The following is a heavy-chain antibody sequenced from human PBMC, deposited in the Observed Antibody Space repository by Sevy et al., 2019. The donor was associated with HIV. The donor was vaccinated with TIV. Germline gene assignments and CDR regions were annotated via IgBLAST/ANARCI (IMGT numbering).Heavy chain of an antibody. CDR1: GFPFSNFA. V-gene: IGHV3-23*01. D-gene: IGHD2-8*02. J-gene: IGHJ6*02. Sequence: GGSLRLSCAASGFPFSNFAMSWVRQAPGKGLEWVSTLIGGGSRPYYADSVTGRFIISRDNSRNTLYRQMNSLRAEDTAIYYCAKRRVQSGLSGGGANYGMDVCGRGTTVTVSS. CDR2: LIGGGSRP. CDR3: AKRRVQSGLSGGGANYGMDV.